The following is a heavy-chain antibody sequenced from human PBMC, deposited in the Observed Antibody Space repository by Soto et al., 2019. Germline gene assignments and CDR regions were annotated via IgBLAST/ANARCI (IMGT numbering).Heavy chain of an antibody. J-gene: IGHJ4*02. CDR1: GGSISSYY. CDR2: IYYSGST. CDR3: AGHHDS. V-gene: IGHV4-59*08. Sequence: QVQLQESGPGLVKPSETLSLTCTVSGGSISSYYWSWIRQPPGKGLEWIGYIYYSGSTNYNPSLKSRVTISVDTSKNQFSLKLSSVTAADTAVYYCAGHHDSWGQGTLVTVSS.